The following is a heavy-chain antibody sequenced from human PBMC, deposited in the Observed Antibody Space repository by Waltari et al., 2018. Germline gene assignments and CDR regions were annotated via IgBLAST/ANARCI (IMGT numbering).Heavy chain of an antibody. Sequence: EVQLLEAGGGVVQPGGCLRLPCAASVCALSTYAMSWVRQAPGKGLEWVSLIYGGGTPTHYADSVKGRFTISRDDSKNTLFLEMNSLRVEDTAVYYCAKDLRDYSNDYWGQGTLVTVSS. D-gene: IGHD4-4*01. CDR2: IYGGGTPT. V-gene: IGHV3-23*03. CDR1: VCALSTYA. J-gene: IGHJ4*02. CDR3: AKDLRDYSNDY.